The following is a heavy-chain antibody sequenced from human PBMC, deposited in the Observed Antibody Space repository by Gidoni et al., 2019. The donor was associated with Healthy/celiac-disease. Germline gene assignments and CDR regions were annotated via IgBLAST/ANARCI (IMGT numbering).Heavy chain of an antibody. Sequence: EVQLVESGGGLVQPGRPVSLSCAAPGFPLDDYAMHWVRQAPGKGLEWVSGISWNSGSIGYADTVKGRFTISRDNAKNSLYLQMNSLRAEDTALYYCAKGYCSGGSCYSGYFDYWGQGTLVTVSS. D-gene: IGHD2-15*01. J-gene: IGHJ4*02. V-gene: IGHV3-9*01. CDR3: AKGYCSGGSCYSGYFDY. CDR2: ISWNSGSI. CDR1: GFPLDDYA.